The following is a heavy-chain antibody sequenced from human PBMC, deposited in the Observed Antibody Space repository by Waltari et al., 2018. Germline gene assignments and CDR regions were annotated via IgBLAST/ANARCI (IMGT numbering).Heavy chain of an antibody. CDR3: ARAHSYGSSDYYYMDV. CDR2: ISSSNSYI. V-gene: IGHV3-21*02. Sequence: EVQLVESGGGLVKPGGSQRLSCAASGFTFSTYSMNWVRQAPGKGLEWVSTISSSNSYIYYAAAVKGRFTISSDNAKNSLSLQMNSLRAEDTAVYYCARAHSYGSSDYYYMDVWGNGTTVTVSS. J-gene: IGHJ6*03. CDR1: GFTFSTYS. D-gene: IGHD5-18*01.